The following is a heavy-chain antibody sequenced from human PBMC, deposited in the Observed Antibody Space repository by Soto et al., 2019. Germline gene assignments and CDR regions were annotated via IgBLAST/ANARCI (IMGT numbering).Heavy chain of an antibody. V-gene: IGHV1-18*01. CDR2: ISTYNVNA. CDR1: GYTFTNYG. Sequence: QVQLVQSGAEMKKPGASVKVSCKTSGYTFTNYGIAWVRQAPREGLELMGWISTYNVNAIYVQKFQGRLTMTTDTSTRTAYMELRSLRSDDTAMYYCARSGSYSPDYWGQGTLVTVSS. CDR3: ARSGSYSPDY. J-gene: IGHJ4*02. D-gene: IGHD1-26*01.